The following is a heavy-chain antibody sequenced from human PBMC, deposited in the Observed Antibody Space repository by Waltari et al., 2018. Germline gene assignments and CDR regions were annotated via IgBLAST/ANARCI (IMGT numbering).Heavy chain of an antibody. Sequence: QVQLVESGGGVVQPGRSLRLSCAASGFTFSSYGMHWVRQAPGKGLEWVAVIWYDGSNKYYADSVKGRFTISRDNSKNTLYLQMNSLRAEDTAVYYCAKVGKYCSSGSCYLNYYYYMDVWGKGTTVTVSS. J-gene: IGHJ6*03. V-gene: IGHV3-33*06. CDR2: IWYDGSNK. CDR3: AKVGKYCSSGSCYLNYYYYMDV. CDR1: GFTFSSYG. D-gene: IGHD2-15*01.